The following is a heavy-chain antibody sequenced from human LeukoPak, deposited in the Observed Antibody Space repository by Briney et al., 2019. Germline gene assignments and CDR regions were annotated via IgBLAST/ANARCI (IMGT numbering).Heavy chain of an antibody. CDR3: TTAPSALDY. Sequence: GGSLRLSCAASGFTFNNAWMSWVRQAPGKGLEWVGRIKSETSGGTVDYAAPVKGRLIISRDDSRNTLFLQMNSLKTEDTAVYYCTTAPSALDYWGQGTLVTVSS. J-gene: IGHJ4*02. CDR1: GFTFNNAW. CDR2: IKSETSGGTV. V-gene: IGHV3-15*01.